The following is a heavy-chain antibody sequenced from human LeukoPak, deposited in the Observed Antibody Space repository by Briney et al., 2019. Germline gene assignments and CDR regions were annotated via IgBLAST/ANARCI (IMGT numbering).Heavy chain of an antibody. CDR1: GFTFSSYA. Sequence: GGSLRLSCAASGFTFSSYAMSWVRQVPGEGLEWVSVISGSGDNTYYADSVQGRFTISRDNSKSTLCLQMNSLRAEDTAVYYCAKQLGYCSDGSCYFPYWGQGTLVTVSS. CDR3: AKQLGYCSDGSCYFPY. V-gene: IGHV3-23*01. CDR2: ISGSGDNT. D-gene: IGHD2-15*01. J-gene: IGHJ4*02.